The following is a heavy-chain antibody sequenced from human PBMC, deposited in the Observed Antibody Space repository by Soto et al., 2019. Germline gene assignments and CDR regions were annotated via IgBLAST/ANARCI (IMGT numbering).Heavy chain of an antibody. Sequence: SETLSLTGPVGGGAIRSSYWSWILQQPGKGLEWIGYIYYSGSTNYNPSLKSRFTISVDTSKNQFCLKLSSVTAAETAVYYCPSAIFDYYDSSGYLGYWGQGTLVTVSS. V-gene: IGHV4-59*01. J-gene: IGHJ4*02. CDR3: PSAIFDYYDSSGYLGY. D-gene: IGHD3-22*01. CDR1: GGAIRSSY. CDR2: IYYSGST.